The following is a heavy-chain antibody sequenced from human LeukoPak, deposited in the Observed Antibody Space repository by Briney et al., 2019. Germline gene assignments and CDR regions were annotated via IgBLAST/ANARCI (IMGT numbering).Heavy chain of an antibody. Sequence: PGRSLRLSCTASGFTFGDYAMSRVRQAPGRGLEWVAFIRSKAYRGTTEYAASVKGRFTISRDDSRSIAYLQTNSLKTEDTAVYYCTTVYDTSAYYHSGVDFWGQGTLVTVSS. CDR2: IRSKAYRGTT. V-gene: IGHV3-49*04. J-gene: IGHJ4*02. D-gene: IGHD3-22*01. CDR1: GFTFGDYA. CDR3: TTVYDTSAYYHSGVDF.